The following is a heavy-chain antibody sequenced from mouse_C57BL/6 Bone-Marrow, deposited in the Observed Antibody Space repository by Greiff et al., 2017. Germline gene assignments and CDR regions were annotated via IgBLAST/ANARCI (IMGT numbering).Heavy chain of an antibody. Sequence: QVQLQQSGAELARPGASVKMSCKASGYTFTSYTMHWVKQRPGQGLEWIGYINPSSGYTKYNQKFKDKATLTEDKSSSTAYMQLSSLTSEDSAVYYCARWLLRWYFDVWGTGTTVTVSS. J-gene: IGHJ1*03. D-gene: IGHD2-3*01. CDR1: GYTFTSYT. V-gene: IGHV1-4*01. CDR2: INPSSGYT. CDR3: ARWLLRWYFDV.